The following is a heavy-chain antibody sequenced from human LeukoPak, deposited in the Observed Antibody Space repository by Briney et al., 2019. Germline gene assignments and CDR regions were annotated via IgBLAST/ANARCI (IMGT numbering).Heavy chain of an antibody. J-gene: IGHJ4*02. V-gene: IGHV3-30*02. CDR3: AKEIGDPGATPDY. Sequence: PGGSLRLSCAASGFTFNTYGMHWFRQAPGKGLEWVTFIRFDGSNKDYADSVKGRFTISRDNSKNTLYLQMHSLRPEDTAMYYCAKEIGDPGATPDYWGQGSLVTVSS. CDR1: GFTFNTYG. D-gene: IGHD4-17*01. CDR2: IRFDGSNK.